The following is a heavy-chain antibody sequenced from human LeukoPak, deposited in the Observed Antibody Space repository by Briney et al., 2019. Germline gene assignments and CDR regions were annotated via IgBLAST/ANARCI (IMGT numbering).Heavy chain of an antibody. V-gene: IGHV3-30*18. Sequence: GGSLRLSCAASGFTFNNHGMHWVRQAPGKGLEWVAVISYDGRNKHYPDSVKGRFTISRDISTDTLWLQMDSLRTEDTAVYYCAKGPLRGTAAAIDYWGQGTLVTVSS. CDR1: GFTFNNHG. D-gene: IGHD2-2*01. J-gene: IGHJ4*02. CDR3: AKGPLRGTAAAIDY. CDR2: ISYDGRNK.